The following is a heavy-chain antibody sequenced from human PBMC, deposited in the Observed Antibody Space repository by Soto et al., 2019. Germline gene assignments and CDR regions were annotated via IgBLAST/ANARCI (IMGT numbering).Heavy chain of an antibody. CDR3: ANPSYGKNPLLHRLRKGV. Sequence: QVQLVQSGAEVKKPGSSVKVSCKASGGTFSNYAISWVRQAPGQGLEWMGGIIPIFGTADYAQKFQGRVTNTADEFTNTPQLELSRLRTEATARVYWANPSYGKNPLLHRLRKGVWGQGAT. D-gene: IGHD3-10*01. V-gene: IGHV1-69*12. J-gene: IGHJ6*02. CDR2: IIPIFGTA. CDR1: GGTFSNYA.